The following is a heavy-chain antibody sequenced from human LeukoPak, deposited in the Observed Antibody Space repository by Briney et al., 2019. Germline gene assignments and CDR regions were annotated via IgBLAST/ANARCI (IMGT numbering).Heavy chain of an antibody. J-gene: IGHJ4*02. V-gene: IGHV3-48*03. Sequence: GGSLRLSCAASGFTFSSYEMNWVRQAPGKGLEWVSYISSSGSTIYYADSVKGRFTISRDNAKNSLYLQMNSLRAEDTAVYYCAREGIVATIVFDYWGQGTLVTVSS. CDR1: GFTFSSYE. D-gene: IGHD5-12*01. CDR2: ISSSGSTI. CDR3: AREGIVATIVFDY.